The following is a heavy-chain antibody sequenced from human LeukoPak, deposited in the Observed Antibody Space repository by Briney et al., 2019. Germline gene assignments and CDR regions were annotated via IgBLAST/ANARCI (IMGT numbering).Heavy chain of an antibody. V-gene: IGHV3-23*01. CDR3: AIDPNWGTHS. CDR1: GFTFSTDT. Sequence: PGGSLGLSCAASGFTFSTDTMYWVRHPPGKRLEWVSIIGNNGGGIHYADSVKGRFTISRDNFKNAIYLQMNSLRVEATAVYYCAIDPNWGTHSWGQGVLVTVSS. CDR2: IGNNGGGI. J-gene: IGHJ4*02. D-gene: IGHD7-27*01.